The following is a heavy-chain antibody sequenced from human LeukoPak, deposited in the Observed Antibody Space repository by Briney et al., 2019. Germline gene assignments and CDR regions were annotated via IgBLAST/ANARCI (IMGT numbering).Heavy chain of an antibody. CDR2: INAGNGKT. V-gene: IGHV1-3*01. CDR3: ARARWTSTGTTYYLDY. Sequence: GASVKVSCKASGNIFSDYAIQWVRQAPGQGLEWMGWINAGNGKTKYSQKFQDRVTITRDTSASTAYLELSGLRFEDTAVYFCARARWTSTGTTYYLDYWGQGTLVTVSS. CDR1: GNIFSDYA. D-gene: IGHD4-17*01. J-gene: IGHJ4*02.